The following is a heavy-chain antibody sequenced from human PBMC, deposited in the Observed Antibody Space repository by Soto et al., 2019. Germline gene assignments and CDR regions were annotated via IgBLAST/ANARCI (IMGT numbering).Heavy chain of an antibody. J-gene: IGHJ5*02. CDR3: ARDYSVQGYYDSSGYYWGWFDP. Sequence: QVQLVQSGAEVKKPGSSVKVSCKASGGTFSSYAISWVRQAPGQGLEWMGGIIPIFGTANYAQKFQGRVTITADESTSTAYMERSSLRSEDTAVYYCARDYSVQGYYDSSGYYWGWFDPWGQGTLVTVSS. CDR2: IIPIFGTA. D-gene: IGHD3-22*01. V-gene: IGHV1-69*12. CDR1: GGTFSSYA.